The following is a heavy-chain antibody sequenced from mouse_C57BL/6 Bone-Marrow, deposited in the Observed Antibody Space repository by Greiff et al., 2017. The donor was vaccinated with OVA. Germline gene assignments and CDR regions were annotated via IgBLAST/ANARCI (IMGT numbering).Heavy chain of an antibody. J-gene: IGHJ3*01. CDR1: GFSLTSYG. Sequence: VMLVESGPGLVAPSQSLSIPCPVSGFSLTSYGVPWVSQPPGKGLEWLVVFWSDGSTSYNSALKSRLSISKDNSKSQVFLKMNSLQTDDTAMYYCARTGFAYWGQGTLVTVSA. CDR2: FWSDGST. CDR3: ARTGFAY. V-gene: IGHV2-6*03.